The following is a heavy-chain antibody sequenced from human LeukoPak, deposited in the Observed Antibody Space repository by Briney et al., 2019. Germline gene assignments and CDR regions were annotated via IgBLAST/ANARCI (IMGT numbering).Heavy chain of an antibody. V-gene: IGHV1-69*13. CDR2: IIPIFGIA. D-gene: IGHD2-21*02. J-gene: IGHJ4*02. Sequence: SVKVSCKASGGTFSSYAISWVREAPGQGLEWMGGIIPIFGIANYAQKFQSRVTITADESTSTAYMELSSLRSEDTAVYYCARDHEAYCGGDCYSRIFDYWGQGTLVTVSS. CDR1: GGTFSSYA. CDR3: ARDHEAYCGGDCYSRIFDY.